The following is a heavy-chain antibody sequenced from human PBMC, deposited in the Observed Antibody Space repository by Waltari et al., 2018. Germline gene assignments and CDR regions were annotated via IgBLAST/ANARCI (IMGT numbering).Heavy chain of an antibody. CDR1: GFTFSADY. J-gene: IGHJ4*02. V-gene: IGHV1-2*02. Sequence: QVQLVQSGAEVKKPGASVQVSCKASGFTFSADYIHWMRQAPGQGLEWKEGMNANRGVTNYARKFRGRITMTRDTSINTAYMNLSRLTSDDTAVYFCARDKMATIDYWGQGTRITVSS. CDR2: MNANRGVT. CDR3: ARDKMATIDY.